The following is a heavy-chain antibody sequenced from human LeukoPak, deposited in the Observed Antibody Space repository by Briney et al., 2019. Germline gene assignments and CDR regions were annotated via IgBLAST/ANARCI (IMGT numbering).Heavy chain of an antibody. CDR2: ISSSSSYL. CDR1: GFTFSSYS. Sequence: PGGSLRLSCAASGFTFSSYSMNWVRQAPGKGLEWVSSISSSSSYLYYADSVKGRFTISRDNAKNSLYLQMNSLRAEDTAVYYCARDRGGNYDFWSGYYMVDYFDYWGQGTLVTVSS. J-gene: IGHJ4*02. V-gene: IGHV3-21*01. CDR3: ARDRGGNYDFWSGYYMVDYFDY. D-gene: IGHD3-3*01.